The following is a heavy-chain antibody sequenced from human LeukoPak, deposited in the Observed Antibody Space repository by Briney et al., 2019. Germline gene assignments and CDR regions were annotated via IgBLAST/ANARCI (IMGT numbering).Heavy chain of an antibody. D-gene: IGHD2-2*01. CDR2: INPNDGDT. CDR3: ARANFLYCSSSTCLFDY. V-gene: IGHV1-2*02. CDR1: GYTFTHYY. J-gene: IGHJ4*02. Sequence: ASVKVSCKASGYTFTHYYMHWVRQAPGQGFEWMGWINPNDGDTNYAQKFQGRVTMTRDTSNSTAHMEVSRLRSDDTAVYYCARANFLYCSSSTCLFDYWGQGTLVTVSS.